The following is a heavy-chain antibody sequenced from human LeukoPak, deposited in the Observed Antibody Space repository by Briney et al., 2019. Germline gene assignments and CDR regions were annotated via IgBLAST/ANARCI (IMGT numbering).Heavy chain of an antibody. CDR3: AKDCYGDSSYPFDY. CDR1: GFTFSSYA. J-gene: IGHJ4*02. V-gene: IGHV3-23*01. CDR2: ISGSGGGT. D-gene: IGHD4-17*01. Sequence: GGSLRLSCAASGFTFSSYAMSWVRQAPGQGLEWVSAISGSGGGTYYADSVKGRFTISRDNSKNTLYLQMNSLRAEDTAVYYCAKDCYGDSSYPFDYWGQGTLVTVSS.